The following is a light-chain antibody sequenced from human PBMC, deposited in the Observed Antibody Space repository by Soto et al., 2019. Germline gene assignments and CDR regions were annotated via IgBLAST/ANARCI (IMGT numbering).Light chain of an antibody. V-gene: IGKV3-20*01. J-gene: IGKJ1*01. Sequence: EIVLTQSPGTLSSSPGERATLSCRASLSVSSNYLAWYQQKPGQAPRLLIYGASKRATGIPDRFSGSGSGTDFTLSISRLEPEDVAVYYCQQYSSSWTFGQGTKVEIK. CDR3: QQYSSSWT. CDR1: LSVSSNY. CDR2: GAS.